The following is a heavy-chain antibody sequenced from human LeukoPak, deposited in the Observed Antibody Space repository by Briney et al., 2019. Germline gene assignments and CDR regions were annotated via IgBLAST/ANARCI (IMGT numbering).Heavy chain of an antibody. D-gene: IGHD1-26*01. J-gene: IGHJ5*02. CDR1: GGTFTSYD. V-gene: IGHV1-8*01. CDR2: MNPNSGNT. Sequence: ASVKVSCKASGGTFTSYDINWVRQATGQGLEWMGWMNPNSGNTGYAQKFQGRVTMTRNTSISTAYMELSSLRSEDTAVYYCARGPLGGYFNWFDPWGQGTLVTVSS. CDR3: ARGPLGGYFNWFDP.